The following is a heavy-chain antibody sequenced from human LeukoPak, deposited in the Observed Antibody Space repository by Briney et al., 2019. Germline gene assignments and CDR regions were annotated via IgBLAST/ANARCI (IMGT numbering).Heavy chain of an antibody. V-gene: IGHV3-30*03. Sequence: GGSLRLSCAASGFTFSSYGMHWVRQAPGKGLEWVAVISYDGSNKYYADSVKGRFTISRDNSKNTLYLQMNSLRAEDTAVYYCARDRAIAARPNYYYGMDVWGQGTTVTVSS. CDR2: ISYDGSNK. CDR3: ARDRAIAARPNYYYGMDV. J-gene: IGHJ6*02. CDR1: GFTFSSYG. D-gene: IGHD6-6*01.